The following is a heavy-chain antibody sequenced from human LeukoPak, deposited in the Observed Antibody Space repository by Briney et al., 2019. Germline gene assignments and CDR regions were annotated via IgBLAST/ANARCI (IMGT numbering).Heavy chain of an antibody. CDR3: AREELGMADY. V-gene: IGHV3-21*01. Sequence: GGSLRLSCAASGFTFSSYGMHWVRQAPGKGLEWVSSISSSSSYIYYADSVKGRFTISRDNAKNSLYLQMNSLRAEGTAVYYCAREELGMADYWGQGTLVTVSS. CDR2: ISSSSSYI. CDR1: GFTFSSYG. D-gene: IGHD7-27*01. J-gene: IGHJ4*02.